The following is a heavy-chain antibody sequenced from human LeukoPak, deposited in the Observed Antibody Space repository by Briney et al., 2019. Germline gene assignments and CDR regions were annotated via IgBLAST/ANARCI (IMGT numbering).Heavy chain of an antibody. CDR1: GYILTDYY. Sequence: GASVKVSCKASGYILTDYYMHWVRQVPGQGLEWMGWINPNSGDTNYAQKFQGRVTMTRDTSISTAYMELSRLRSDDTAVYYCARLRNSGSYYFFDYWGQGTLVTVSS. D-gene: IGHD1-26*01. CDR3: ARLRNSGSYYFFDY. J-gene: IGHJ4*02. V-gene: IGHV1-2*02. CDR2: INPNSGDT.